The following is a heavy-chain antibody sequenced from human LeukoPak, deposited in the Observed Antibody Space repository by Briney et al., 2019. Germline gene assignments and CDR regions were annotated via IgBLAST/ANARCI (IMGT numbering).Heavy chain of an antibody. J-gene: IGHJ4*02. CDR2: IYYSGST. CDR3: AREIKKETTVDY. Sequence: IPSETLSLTCTVSGGSISSGGYYWSWIRQHPGKGLEWIGYIYYSGSTYYNPSLKSRATISVDTSKNQFSLKLSSVTAADTAVYYCAREIKKETTVDYWGQGTLVTVSS. CDR1: GGSISSGGYY. V-gene: IGHV4-31*03. D-gene: IGHD4-11*01.